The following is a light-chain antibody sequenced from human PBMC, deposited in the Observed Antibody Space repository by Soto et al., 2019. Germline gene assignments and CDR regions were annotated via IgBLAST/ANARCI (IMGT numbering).Light chain of an antibody. Sequence: QSVVTQEPSFSVSPGGTITLTCGLRSGSVSTNCYPNWYQQTPGQAPRTLIYSTNTPSSGVPDRFSGSILGNKAALTITGARADGESHYDCFSIWAVSLFGGGTQLTVL. J-gene: IGLJ2*01. CDR3: FSIWAVSL. CDR2: STN. CDR1: SGSVSTNCY. V-gene: IGLV8-61*01.